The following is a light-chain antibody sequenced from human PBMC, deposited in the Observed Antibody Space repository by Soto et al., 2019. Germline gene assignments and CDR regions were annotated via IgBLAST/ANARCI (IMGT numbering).Light chain of an antibody. CDR1: SSDIGGYNY. J-gene: IGLJ2*01. CDR2: DAS. CDR3: SSYTSSSILV. Sequence: QSALTQPASVSGSPGQSITISCTGTSSDIGGYNYVSWYQQHPGKAPKLMIYDASNRPSGVSNRFSGSKSDNTASLTISGLQAEDDADYYCSSYTSSSILVFGGGTKLTVL. V-gene: IGLV2-14*03.